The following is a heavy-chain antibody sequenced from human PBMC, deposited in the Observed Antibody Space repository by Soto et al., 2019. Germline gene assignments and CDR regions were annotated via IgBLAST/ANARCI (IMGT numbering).Heavy chain of an antibody. V-gene: IGHV1-46*03. D-gene: IGHD1-7*01. J-gene: IGHJ4*02. CDR3: DRERGGVYLELRNSDFDY. CDR1: GYTFTSYY. Sequence: QVQLVQSGAEVKKPVASVKVSCKASGYTFTSYYMHWVRQAPGQGLEWMGIINPSGGSTSYAQKFPGRVTMTRDTSTSTVYMELSSLRSEDTAVYYCDRERGGVYLELRNSDFDYWGQGTLVTVSS. CDR2: INPSGGST.